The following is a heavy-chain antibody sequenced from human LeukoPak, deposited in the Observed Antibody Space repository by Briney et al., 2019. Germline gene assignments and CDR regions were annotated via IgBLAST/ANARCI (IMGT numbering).Heavy chain of an antibody. CDR3: ARDPWGSSSY. Sequence: GGSLRLSCAASGFTFDDYAMHWVRQGPGKGLEWVSLISGDGGNTYYTDSVKGRFTISRDNAKNSLYLQMNSLRAEDTAVYYCARDPWGSSSYWGQGILVTVSS. V-gene: IGHV3-43*02. J-gene: IGHJ4*02. D-gene: IGHD6-6*01. CDR2: ISGDGGNT. CDR1: GFTFDDYA.